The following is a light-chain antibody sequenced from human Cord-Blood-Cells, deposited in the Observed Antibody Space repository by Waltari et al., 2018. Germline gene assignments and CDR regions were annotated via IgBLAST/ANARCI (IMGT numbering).Light chain of an antibody. J-gene: IGLJ2*01. CDR2: RDS. V-gene: IGLV3-1*01. CDR3: QAWDSSTVV. CDR1: TPGAQF. Sequence: SSALTQPPSVPLSPGQIARIPFPGATPGAQFACWYQQKPDQSPVLVIYRDSKRPSGIPELFSGSNAGNTATLTISGTQAMDEADYYCQAWDSSTVVFGGGTKLTVL.